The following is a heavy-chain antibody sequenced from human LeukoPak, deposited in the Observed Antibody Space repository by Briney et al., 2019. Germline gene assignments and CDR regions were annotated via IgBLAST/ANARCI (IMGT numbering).Heavy chain of an antibody. J-gene: IGHJ6*03. Sequence: SETLSLTCTVSGGSISSYYWSWIRQPPGKGLEWIGYIYYSGSTNYNPPLKSRVTISVDTSKNQFSLKFTSVTAADTAVYYCARHPRQTYYYYMDVWGKGTTVIISS. V-gene: IGHV4-59*08. CDR3: ARHPRQTYYYYMDV. D-gene: IGHD6-25*01. CDR1: GGSISSYY. CDR2: IYYSGST.